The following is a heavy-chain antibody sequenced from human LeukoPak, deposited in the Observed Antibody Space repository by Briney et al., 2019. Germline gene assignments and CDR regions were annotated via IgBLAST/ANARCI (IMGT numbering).Heavy chain of an antibody. CDR2: IYYSGST. D-gene: IGHD6-13*01. CDR3: ARVGSSWYDYYYYYMDV. Sequence: SQTLSLTCTVSGGSISSGDYYWSWIRQPPGKGLEWIGYIYYSGSTYYNPSLKSRVTISVDTSKNQFSLKLSSVTAADTAVYYCARVGSSWYDYYYYYMDVCGKGTTVTVSS. CDR1: GGSISSGDYY. J-gene: IGHJ6*03. V-gene: IGHV4-30-4*08.